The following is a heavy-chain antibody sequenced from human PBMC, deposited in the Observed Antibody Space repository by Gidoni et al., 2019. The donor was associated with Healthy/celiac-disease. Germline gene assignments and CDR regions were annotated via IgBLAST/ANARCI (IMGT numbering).Heavy chain of an antibody. CDR3: ARVTYYYGSGSYYFDY. Sequence: QVQLQQWGAGLLKPSEAPSLTCAVYGGSFGGYYWSWNREPPGKGLGWIGEINHSGSTNYNPSLKSRVTISVDTSKNQFSLKLSSVTAADTAVYYCARVTYYYGSGSYYFDYWGQGTLVTVSS. J-gene: IGHJ4*02. V-gene: IGHV4-34*01. CDR2: INHSGST. D-gene: IGHD3-10*01. CDR1: GGSFGGYY.